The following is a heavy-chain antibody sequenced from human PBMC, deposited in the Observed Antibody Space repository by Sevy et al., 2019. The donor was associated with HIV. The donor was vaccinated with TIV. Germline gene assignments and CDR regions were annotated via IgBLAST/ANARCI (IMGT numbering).Heavy chain of an antibody. D-gene: IGHD2-2*01. V-gene: IGHV4-38-2*01. J-gene: IGHJ4*02. Sequence: TLSLTCAVSGYSIRSGYYWGWIRQSPGKGLEWIGSIYESGRTFYNPSLESRVTMSVDTSKNQFSLQVNSVTAADTAVYYCARLRDILVIPAGGYFDYWGQGTLVTVSS. CDR2: IYESGRT. CDR3: ARLRDILVIPAGGYFDY. CDR1: GYSIRSGYY.